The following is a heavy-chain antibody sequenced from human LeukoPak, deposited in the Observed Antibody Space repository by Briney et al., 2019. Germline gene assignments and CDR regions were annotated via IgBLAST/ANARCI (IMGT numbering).Heavy chain of an antibody. CDR1: GFTFSSYR. Sequence: GGSLRLSCAASGFTFSSYRMNWVRQAPGKGLEWVSYISGSGDSIYYADSVKGRFTISRENGKNSLYLQMNSLRADDTAVYYCARERGYCSGGSCFPPDYWGQGTLVTVSS. V-gene: IGHV3-48*04. CDR2: ISGSGDSI. CDR3: ARERGYCSGGSCFPPDY. J-gene: IGHJ4*02. D-gene: IGHD2-15*01.